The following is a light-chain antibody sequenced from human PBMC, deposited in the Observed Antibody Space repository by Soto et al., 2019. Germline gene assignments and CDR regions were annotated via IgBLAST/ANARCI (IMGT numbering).Light chain of an antibody. V-gene: IGKV4-1*01. CDR3: QQYYSDFFT. CDR1: QSLLFSSNNKTY. Sequence: DIVMTQSPDSLAVSLGERATISCKSSQSLLFSSNNKTYLTWYQHRPGQSPKMLIFWASARESGVPERFSGSGSETDFTLTISGLQPPDAAVYYCQQYYSDFFTFGQGTRLEIK. J-gene: IGKJ2*01. CDR2: WAS.